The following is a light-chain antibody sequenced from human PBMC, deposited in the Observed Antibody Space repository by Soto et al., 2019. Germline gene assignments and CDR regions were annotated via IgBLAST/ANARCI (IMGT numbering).Light chain of an antibody. Sequence: EIVLTQSPGTLSLSPGERATLSCRASQSVTSGYLAWYQQQPNQAPRLLIYGASYRATDIPDRFSGGGYGTDFPLTISRLEPEDFAVYYCQHYSSSPPAITFGQGTRREIK. J-gene: IGKJ5*01. CDR1: QSVTSGY. CDR3: QHYSSSPPAIT. CDR2: GAS. V-gene: IGKV3-20*01.